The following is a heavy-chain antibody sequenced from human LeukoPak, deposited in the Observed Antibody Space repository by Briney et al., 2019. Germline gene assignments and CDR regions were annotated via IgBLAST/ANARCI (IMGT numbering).Heavy chain of an antibody. D-gene: IGHD1-26*01. V-gene: IGHV4-38-2*02. CDR2: SYHSGST. J-gene: IGHJ3*01. CDR3: ASLGIVAAKRDAFDV. CDR1: GGSISTSYY. Sequence: SETLSLTCTVSGGSISTSYYWGWIRQPPGKGQEWIGRSYHSGSTYYNPSLKSRVTISGDNSKNQFSLKLSSVTAADTAVYYCASLGIVAAKRDAFDVWGQGTMVTVSS.